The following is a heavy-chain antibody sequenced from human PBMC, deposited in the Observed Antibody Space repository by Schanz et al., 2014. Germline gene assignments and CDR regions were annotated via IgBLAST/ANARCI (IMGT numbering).Heavy chain of an antibody. D-gene: IGHD6-6*01. Sequence: EVQLVESGGGLVQPGGSLRLSCAASGFTFRNYKMIWVRQAPGKGLEWVSSISSSSSYIYYADSVKGRFTISRDNAKNSLYLQMNSLRAEDTAVYFCAKGRGGTSSEGLDQYYGMDVWGQGTTVTVSS. CDR2: ISSSSSYI. V-gene: IGHV3-21*01. CDR3: AKGRGGTSSEGLDQYYGMDV. J-gene: IGHJ6*02. CDR1: GFTFRNYK.